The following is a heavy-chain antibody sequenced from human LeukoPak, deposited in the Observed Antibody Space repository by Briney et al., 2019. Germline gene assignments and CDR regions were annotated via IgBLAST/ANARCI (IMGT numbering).Heavy chain of an antibody. D-gene: IGHD5-12*01. V-gene: IGHV3-9*01. CDR2: ISWNSGSI. CDR1: GFTFDDYA. Sequence: GRSLRLSCAASGFTFDDYAMHWVRQAPGKGLEWVSGISWNSGSIGYADSVKGRFTISRDNAKNSLYLQMNSLRAEDTAVYYCARVEDIVATEDYWGQGTLVTVSS. J-gene: IGHJ4*02. CDR3: ARVEDIVATEDY.